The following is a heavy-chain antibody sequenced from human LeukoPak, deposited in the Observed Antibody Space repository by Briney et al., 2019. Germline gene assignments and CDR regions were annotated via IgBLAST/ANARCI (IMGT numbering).Heavy chain of an antibody. Sequence: ASVKVSCKASGTTLSNYGITWVRQAPAQGLEGMGWISAYNGNTNYAQKFQGRATMTTDTSTSTAYMELRSLRSDDTALYYCARDCSGGTCYLDYWGQGTLVTVSS. D-gene: IGHD2-15*01. CDR3: ARDCSGGTCYLDY. V-gene: IGHV1-18*01. J-gene: IGHJ4*02. CDR1: GTTLSNYG. CDR2: ISAYNGNT.